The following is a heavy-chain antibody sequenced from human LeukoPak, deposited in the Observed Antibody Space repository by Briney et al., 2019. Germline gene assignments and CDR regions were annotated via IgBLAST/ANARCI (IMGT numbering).Heavy chain of an antibody. D-gene: IGHD1-1*01. J-gene: IGHJ4*02. Sequence: ASVKVSCKASGYTFNSYHIHWLRQAPGQGLEWMGIINPSSGSTTYAQKFQGRVTMTRETSTSAVYVELSGLRSEDTAVYYCARGGMGIQLWPFDYWGQGTLVTVSS. CDR3: ARGGMGIQLWPFDY. V-gene: IGHV1-46*02. CDR1: GYTFNSYH. CDR2: INPSSGST.